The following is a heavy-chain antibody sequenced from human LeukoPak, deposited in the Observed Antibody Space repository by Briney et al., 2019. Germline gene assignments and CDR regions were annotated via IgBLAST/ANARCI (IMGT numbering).Heavy chain of an antibody. V-gene: IGHV4-38-2*01. J-gene: IGHJ4*02. CDR1: GYSFSSGYY. D-gene: IGHD6-13*01. Sequence: PSETLSLTCAVSGYSFSSGYYWGFSRHPPGKGQEWIGTISHSGSTYYNPSLKSRVTISVDTSKNQFSLKLSSVTAADTAVYYCARSPGGSNWYLYFDYWGQGTLVTVSS. CDR3: ARSPGGSNWYLYFDY. CDR2: ISHSGST.